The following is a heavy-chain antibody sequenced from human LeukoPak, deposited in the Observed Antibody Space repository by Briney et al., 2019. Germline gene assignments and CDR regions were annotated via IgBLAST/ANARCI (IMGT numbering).Heavy chain of an antibody. CDR3: ASILDLAVAGTNVFAFDI. J-gene: IGHJ3*02. CDR2: INPNSGGT. CDR1: GYTFTGYY. D-gene: IGHD6-19*01. V-gene: IGHV1-2*02. Sequence: ASVKVSCKASGYTFTGYYMHWVRQAPGQGLEWMGWINPNSGGTNYAQKFQGRVTMTRDTSISTAYMELSRLRSDDTAVYYCASILDLAVAGTNVFAFDIWGQGTMVTVSS.